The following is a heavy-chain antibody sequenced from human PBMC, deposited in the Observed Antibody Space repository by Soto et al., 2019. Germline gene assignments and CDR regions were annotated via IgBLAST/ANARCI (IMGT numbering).Heavy chain of an antibody. J-gene: IGHJ6*02. CDR3: AKDRRIAAAGGGGGMDV. Sequence: GGSLRLSCAASGFTFSSYGMHWVRQAPGKGLEWVAVISYDGSNKYYADSVKGRFTISRDNSKNTLYLQMNSLRAEDTAVYYCAKDRRIAAAGGGGGMDVWGQGTTVTVSS. V-gene: IGHV3-30*18. CDR1: GFTFSSYG. CDR2: ISYDGSNK. D-gene: IGHD6-13*01.